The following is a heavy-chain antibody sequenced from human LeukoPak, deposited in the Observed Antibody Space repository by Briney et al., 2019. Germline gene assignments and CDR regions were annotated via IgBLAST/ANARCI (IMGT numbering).Heavy chain of an antibody. CDR2: IKQDGSEK. V-gene: IGHV3-7*01. CDR3: AKVRNFRAPNYYYNGMDV. D-gene: IGHD3-3*01. J-gene: IGHJ6*02. CDR1: GFTFSSYW. Sequence: GGSLRLSCAASGFTFSSYWMSWVRQAPGKGLEWVANIKQDGSEKYYVDSVKGRFTISRDNAKNSLYLQMNSLRAEDTAVYYCAKVRNFRAPNYYYNGMDVWGQGTTVTVSS.